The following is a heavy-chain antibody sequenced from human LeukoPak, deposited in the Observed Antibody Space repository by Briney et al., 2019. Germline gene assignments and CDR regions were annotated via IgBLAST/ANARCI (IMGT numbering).Heavy chain of an antibody. J-gene: IGHJ4*02. CDR1: GFTFSSYG. D-gene: IGHD2-2*01. Sequence: PGGSLRLSCAASGFTFSSYGMHWVRQAPGKGLEWVAVIWYDGSNKYYADSVKGRFTISRDNSKNTLYLQMNSLRAEDTAMYYCARSYCSSASCPSRFDYWGQGTLVTVSS. CDR2: IWYDGSNK. CDR3: ARSYCSSASCPSRFDY. V-gene: IGHV3-33*01.